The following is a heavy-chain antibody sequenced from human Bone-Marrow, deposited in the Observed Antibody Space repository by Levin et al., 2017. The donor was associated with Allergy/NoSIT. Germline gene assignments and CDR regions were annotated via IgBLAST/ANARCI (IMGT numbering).Heavy chain of an antibody. CDR1: GFTFSNFD. CDR2: ISYSGSSI. V-gene: IGHV3-48*03. J-gene: IGHJ4*02. CDR3: AREKKGTTEVRFDY. Sequence: PGGSLRLSCAASGFTFSNFDMNWVRQAPGKGLEWVAYISYSGSSIHYADSVKGRFSISRENAKNTLYLQMNSLRAEDTAIYFCAREKKGTTEVRFDYWGQGTLVTVSS. D-gene: IGHD1-1*01.